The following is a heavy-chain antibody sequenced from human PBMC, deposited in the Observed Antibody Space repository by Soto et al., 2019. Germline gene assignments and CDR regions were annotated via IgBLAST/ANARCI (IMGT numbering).Heavy chain of an antibody. V-gene: IGHV4-31*03. CDR2: IYYSGST. Sequence: SETLSLTCTVSGGSISSGGYYWSWIRHHPGKGLEWIGYIYYSGSTYYNPSLKSRVTISVDTSKNQFSLKLSSVTTADTAVYYCATIRGLRVAAFDIWGQGTMVTVSS. CDR3: ATIRGLRVAAFDI. J-gene: IGHJ3*02. CDR1: GGSISSGGYY. D-gene: IGHD5-12*01.